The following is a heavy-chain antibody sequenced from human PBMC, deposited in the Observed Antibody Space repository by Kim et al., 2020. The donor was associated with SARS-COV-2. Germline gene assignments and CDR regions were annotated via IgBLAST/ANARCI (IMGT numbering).Heavy chain of an antibody. J-gene: IGHJ4*02. V-gene: IGHV4-59*01. CDR3: ARWTYYFDY. Sequence: SETLSRTCTVSGGSISSYYWSWIRQPPGKGLEWIGYIYYSGSTNYNPSLKSRVTISVDTSKNQFSLKLSSVTAADTAVYYCARWTYYFDYWGQGTLVTVSS. CDR2: IYYSGST. CDR1: GGSISSYY.